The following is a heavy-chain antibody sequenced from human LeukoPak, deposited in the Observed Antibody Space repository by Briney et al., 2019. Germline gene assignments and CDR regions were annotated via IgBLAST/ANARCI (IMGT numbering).Heavy chain of an antibody. Sequence: GGSLRLSCAASRFTFRDYYMSWIRQAPGKGLEWVSYISSSSSYTNYADSVKGRFTISRDNAKNSLYLQMNSLRAEDTAVYYCASIAVAGSVGYYYYGMDVWGKGTTVTVSS. CDR2: ISSSSSYT. D-gene: IGHD6-19*01. CDR3: ASIAVAGSVGYYYYGMDV. J-gene: IGHJ6*04. V-gene: IGHV3-11*06. CDR1: RFTFRDYY.